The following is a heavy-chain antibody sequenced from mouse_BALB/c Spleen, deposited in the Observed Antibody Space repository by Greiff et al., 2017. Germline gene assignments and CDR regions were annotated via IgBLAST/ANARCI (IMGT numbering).Heavy chain of an antibody. CDR2: ISNGGGST. Sequence: EVQVVESGGGLVQPGGSLKLSCAASGFTFSSYTMSWVRQTPEKRLEWVAYISNGGGSTYYPDTVKGRFTISRDNAKNTLYLQMSSLKSEDTAMYYCTIHYYGSSYTNYYAMDYWGQGTSVTVSS. CDR1: GFTFSSYT. CDR3: TIHYYGSSYTNYYAMDY. D-gene: IGHD1-1*01. J-gene: IGHJ4*01. V-gene: IGHV5-12-2*01.